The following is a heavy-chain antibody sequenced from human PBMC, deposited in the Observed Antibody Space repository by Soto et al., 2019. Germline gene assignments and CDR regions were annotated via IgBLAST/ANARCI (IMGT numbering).Heavy chain of an antibody. CDR2: IWYDGNNK. V-gene: IGHV3-33*08. Sequence: GGSLRLSCAASGFTVTNYAMTWVRQAPGKGLEWVAVIWYDGNNKYYADSVKGRFTISRDNSNNTLYVQMTSLRAEDTAVYYCARGLHSLFDYWGQGTLVTVSS. CDR3: ARGLHSLFDY. CDR1: GFTVTNYA. J-gene: IGHJ4*02. D-gene: IGHD2-21*01.